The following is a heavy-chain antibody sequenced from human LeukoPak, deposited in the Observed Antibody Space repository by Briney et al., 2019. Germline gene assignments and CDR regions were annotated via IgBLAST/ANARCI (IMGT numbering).Heavy chain of an antibody. J-gene: IGHJ5*02. CDR3: ARDLVVGDFWSGYYRWFDP. CDR1: SYTFTSYG. V-gene: IGHV1-18*01. CDR2: ISAYNGNT. D-gene: IGHD3-3*01. Sequence: GASVKVSFKASSYTFTSYGISWVRQAPGQGLAWMGWISAYNGNTNYAQKLQGRVTMTTDTSTSTAYMELRSLISDDTAVYYCARDLVVGDFWSGYYRWFDPWGQGTLVTVSS.